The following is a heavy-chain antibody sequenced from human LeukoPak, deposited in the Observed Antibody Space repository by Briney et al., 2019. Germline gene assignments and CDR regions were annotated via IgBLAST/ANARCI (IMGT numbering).Heavy chain of an antibody. CDR3: ASGSSYSSSRINWFDP. Sequence: GSLRLSCAASGFTFSSYSMNWVRQAPGKGLEWVSSISSSSSYIYYADSVKGRFTISRDNAKNSLYLQMNSLRAEDTAVYYCASGSSYSSSRINWFDPWGQGTLVTVSS. CDR2: ISSSSSYI. J-gene: IGHJ5*02. CDR1: GFTFSSYS. D-gene: IGHD6-13*01. V-gene: IGHV3-21*01.